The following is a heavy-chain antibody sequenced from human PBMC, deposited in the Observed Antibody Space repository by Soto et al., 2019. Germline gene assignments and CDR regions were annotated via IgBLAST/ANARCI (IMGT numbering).Heavy chain of an antibody. CDR3: ARDSWPTYYYDSSGYQVDY. CDR2: ISYDGSNK. V-gene: IGHV3-30-3*01. D-gene: IGHD3-22*01. CDR1: GFTFSSYA. Sequence: PGGSLRLSCAASGFTFSSYAMHWVRQAPGKGLEWVAVISYDGSNKYYADSVKGRFTISRDNSKNTLYLQMNSLRAEDTAVYYCARDSWPTYYYDSSGYQVDYWGQGTLVTVSS. J-gene: IGHJ4*02.